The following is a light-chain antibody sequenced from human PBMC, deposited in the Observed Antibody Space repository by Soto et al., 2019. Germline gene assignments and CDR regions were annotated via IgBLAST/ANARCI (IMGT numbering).Light chain of an antibody. V-gene: IGKV3-11*01. CDR2: DAS. J-gene: IGKJ4*01. CDR3: QQREDWPRA. Sequence: EIVLTQSPATLSLSPGERATLSCRASQSVGDYLGWYQQKPGQAPRLLIYDASQRATGVPARFSASGSGTDFTLTISGLGPEDFAIYYCQQREDWPRAFGGGTKVEF. CDR1: QSVGDY.